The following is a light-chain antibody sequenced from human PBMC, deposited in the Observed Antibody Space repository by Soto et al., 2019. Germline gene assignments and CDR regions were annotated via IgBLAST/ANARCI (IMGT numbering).Light chain of an antibody. CDR3: AAWDDSLNGVV. V-gene: IGLV1-44*01. CDR1: SSNIGANS. CDR2: SNN. J-gene: IGLJ2*01. Sequence: QSVLTQPPSASGTTGQRVTISCSGSSSNIGANSVNWYQHLPGTAPKLLIYSNNQRPSGVPDRFSGSKSGTSASLAISGLQSEDEDDYYCAAWDDSLNGVVFGGGTKLTVL.